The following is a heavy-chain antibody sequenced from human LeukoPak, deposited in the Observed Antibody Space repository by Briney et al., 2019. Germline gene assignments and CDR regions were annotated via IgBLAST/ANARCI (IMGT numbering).Heavy chain of an antibody. J-gene: IGHJ6*02. CDR2: ICPGDSDT. CDR1: GYSFTSHG. V-gene: IGHV5-51*01. CDR3: AMGYYYYGMDV. Sequence: KRGESLKISCKGSGYSFTSHGIAWVRQLPGKGLEWMGIICPGDSDTRYSPSFQGQVTISADKSISTAYLQWGSLKASDTAMYYCAMGYYYYGMDVWGQGTTVTVSS.